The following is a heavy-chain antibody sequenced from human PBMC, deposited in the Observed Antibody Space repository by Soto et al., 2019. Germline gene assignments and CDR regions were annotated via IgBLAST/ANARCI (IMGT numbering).Heavy chain of an antibody. V-gene: IGHV1-3*01. CDR3: AREVPAAHYYFDY. D-gene: IGHD2-2*01. CDR1: GYTFTSYA. J-gene: IGHJ4*02. Sequence: QVQLVQSGAEVKKPGASVKVSCKASGYTFTSYAMHWVRQAPGQRLEWMGWINAGNGNTKYSQKFQGRVTITRDTSASTAYMELSSLRSEDTAVYYCAREVPAAHYYFDYWGQGTLVTVSS. CDR2: INAGNGNT.